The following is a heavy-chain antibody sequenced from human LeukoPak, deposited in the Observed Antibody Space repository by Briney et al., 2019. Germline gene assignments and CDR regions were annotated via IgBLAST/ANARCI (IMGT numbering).Heavy chain of an antibody. V-gene: IGHV3-11*01. CDR3: ARDRGIVGPTGYYFDY. D-gene: IGHD1-26*01. CDR2: ITNSGSTV. Sequence: GGSLRLSCAATGFTISDYYMSWIRQAPGKGLEWVSYITNSGSTVYYIDSVKGRFTISRDNAKNSLYLQMNSLRAEDTAVYYCARDRGIVGPTGYYFDYWGQGTLVTVSS. J-gene: IGHJ4*02. CDR1: GFTISDYY.